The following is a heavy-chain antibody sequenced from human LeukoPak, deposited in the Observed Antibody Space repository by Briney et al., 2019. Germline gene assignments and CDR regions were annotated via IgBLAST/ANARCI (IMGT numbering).Heavy chain of an antibody. CDR1: GFTFRNYA. CDR2: IPSSGDGT. D-gene: IGHD5-12*01. CDR3: ARRTSGAFDF. V-gene: IGHV3-23*01. J-gene: IGHJ4*02. Sequence: GGSLRLSCAASGFTFRNYAMTWVRQAPGKGLEWVSSIPSSGDGTYYADSVKGRFTTSRDNSKNMLYLQMNSLRAEDTAVYYCARRTSGAFDFWYQGTLVTVSS.